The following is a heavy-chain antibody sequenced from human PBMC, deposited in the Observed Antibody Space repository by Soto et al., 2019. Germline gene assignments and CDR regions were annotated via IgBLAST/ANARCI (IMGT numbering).Heavy chain of an antibody. D-gene: IGHD3-10*01. Sequence: SETLSLTCTVSGGSISSSSYYWGWIRQPPGKGLEWIGSIYYSGSTYYNPSLKSRVTISVDTSKNQFSLKLSSVTAADTAVYYCARLGDYYGSGSYDYYGMDVWGQGTTVTVSS. CDR1: GGSISSSSYY. CDR3: ARLGDYYGSGSYDYYGMDV. V-gene: IGHV4-39*01. CDR2: IYYSGST. J-gene: IGHJ6*02.